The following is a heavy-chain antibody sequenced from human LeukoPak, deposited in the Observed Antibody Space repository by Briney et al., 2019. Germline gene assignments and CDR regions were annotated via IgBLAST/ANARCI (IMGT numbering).Heavy chain of an antibody. D-gene: IGHD2-15*01. CDR2: IYYSGST. Sequence: PSETLSLTCTVSGDYIRSSSYYWGWIRQPPGKGLEWIGSIYYSGSTYYNPSLKSRVTISADTSKNQFSLNLSSVTAADTAVYYCARHLPTWHTATEYYFDYWGQGSLVTVSS. J-gene: IGHJ4*02. CDR1: GDYIRSSSYY. V-gene: IGHV4-39*01. CDR3: ARHLPTWHTATEYYFDY.